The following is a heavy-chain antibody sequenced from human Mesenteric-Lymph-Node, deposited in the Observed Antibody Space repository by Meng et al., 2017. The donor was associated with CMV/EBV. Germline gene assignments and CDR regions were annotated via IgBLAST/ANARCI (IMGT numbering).Heavy chain of an antibody. Sequence: GESLKILCAASGFTFSSYAMHWVRQAPGKGLEWVAVISYDGSNKYYADSVKGRFTISRDNSKNTLYLQMNSLRAEDTAVYYCAKEEGGYLRRYGMDVWGQGTTVTVSS. CDR3: AKEEGGYLRRYGMDV. CDR2: ISYDGSNK. V-gene: IGHV3-30*04. CDR1: GFTFSSYA. D-gene: IGHD5-12*01. J-gene: IGHJ6*02.